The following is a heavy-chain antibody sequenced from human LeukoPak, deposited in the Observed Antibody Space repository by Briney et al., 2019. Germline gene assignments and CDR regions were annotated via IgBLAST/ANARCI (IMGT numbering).Heavy chain of an antibody. Sequence: PGGSLRLSCAASGFTFSSYNMNWVRQAPGKGLEWVASITSSSTYKYYADSVKGRFTISRDNSRNSLFLQMNSLRVEDTAVYYCARDPYCGSYGNYYYYYMDVWGKGTTVTISS. V-gene: IGHV3-21*01. J-gene: IGHJ6*03. CDR1: GFTFSSYN. D-gene: IGHD1-26*01. CDR2: ITSSSTYK. CDR3: ARDPYCGSYGNYYYYYMDV.